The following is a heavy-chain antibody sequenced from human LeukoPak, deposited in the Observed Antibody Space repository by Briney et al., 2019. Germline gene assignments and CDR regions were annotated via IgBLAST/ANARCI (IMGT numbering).Heavy chain of an antibody. CDR3: AREVRGVKRWFDP. D-gene: IGHD3-10*01. CDR2: ISSSGSTR. J-gene: IGHJ5*02. V-gene: IGHV3-48*03. CDR1: GFTFSSYE. Sequence: GGSLRLSCAASGFTFSSYEMNWVRQAPGKGVEWVSYISSSGSTRYYADSVKGRFTISRDNVKNSLYLQMDSLRVDDTAVYYCAREVRGVKRWFDPWGQGTLVTVSS.